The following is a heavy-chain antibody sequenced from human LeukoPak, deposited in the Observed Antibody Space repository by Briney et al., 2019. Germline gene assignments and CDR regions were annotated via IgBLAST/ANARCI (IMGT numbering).Heavy chain of an antibody. Sequence: GGSLRLSCAASGFTFSSYWMSWVRQAPGKGLEWVSYISSSSNTIYDTDSVKGRFTISRDNAKNSLYLQMNSLRAEDTAVYYCARVVDDFWSGYYIDKYYMDVWGKGTTVTVSS. J-gene: IGHJ6*03. CDR3: ARVVDDFWSGYYIDKYYMDV. CDR2: ISSSSNTI. CDR1: GFTFSSYW. D-gene: IGHD3-3*01. V-gene: IGHV3-48*01.